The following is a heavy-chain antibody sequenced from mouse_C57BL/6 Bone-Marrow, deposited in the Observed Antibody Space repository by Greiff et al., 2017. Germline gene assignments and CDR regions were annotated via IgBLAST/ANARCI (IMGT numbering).Heavy chain of an antibody. D-gene: IGHD1-1*02. CDR3: TSPYGEY. J-gene: IGHJ2*01. Sequence: VQLKQSGAELVRPGASVKLSCTASGFNIKNYYMHWVKQRPEQGLEWIGRLDPEGGDPEYAPKFQGKATMTADTSSNTAYLQLSSLTSEDTAVYYCTSPYGEYWGQGTTLTVSS. CDR2: LDPEGGDP. V-gene: IGHV14-1*01. CDR1: GFNIKNYY.